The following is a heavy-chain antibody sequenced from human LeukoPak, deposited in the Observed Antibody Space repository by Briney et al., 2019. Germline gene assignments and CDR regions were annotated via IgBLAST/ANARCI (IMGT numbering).Heavy chain of an antibody. CDR2: ISPTTGTT. J-gene: IGHJ4*02. V-gene: IGHV3-23*01. D-gene: IGHD3-3*01. Sequence: TGGSLRLSCAASGFTFSSYAMSWIRQAPGKGLEWLSAISPTTGTTFYADSVKGRFTISRDNSKNTLYLQMNSLRAEDTAVYYCAKDCEWLFGWDYWGQGTLVTVSS. CDR3: AKDCEWLFGWDY. CDR1: GFTFSSYA.